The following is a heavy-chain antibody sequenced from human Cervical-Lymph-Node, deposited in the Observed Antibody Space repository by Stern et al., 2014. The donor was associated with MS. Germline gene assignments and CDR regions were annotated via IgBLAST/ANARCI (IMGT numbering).Heavy chain of an antibody. Sequence: VQLVESGAEVKKPGASVKVSCKASGYTFTGYYIPWVRQAPGQGLEWMGWINPTSGGTNYAQKFQGRVTMTRDTSISTAYMEVSRLRSDDTAVYYCARGPPYYDFWSSYGRDAWGQGSLVTVSS. J-gene: IGHJ5*02. CDR1: GYTFTGYY. CDR3: ARGPPYYDFWSSYGRDA. CDR2: INPTSGGT. D-gene: IGHD3-3*01. V-gene: IGHV1-2*02.